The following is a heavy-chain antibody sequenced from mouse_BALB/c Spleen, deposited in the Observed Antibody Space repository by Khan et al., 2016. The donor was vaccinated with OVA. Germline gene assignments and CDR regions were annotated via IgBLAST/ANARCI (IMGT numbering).Heavy chain of an antibody. CDR2: ISYSGST. CDR3: ARRGDGYYGAMDY. J-gene: IGHJ4*01. Sequence: EVQLQESGPGLVKPSQSLSLTCTVTGYSITSDYAWNWIRQFPGNKLEWMGYISYSGSTSYNPSLQSRISITRDTSKNQFFLQLNSVTTEDTATYYWARRGDGYYGAMDYWGQGTSVTVSS. CDR1: GYSITSDYA. D-gene: IGHD2-3*01. V-gene: IGHV3-2*02.